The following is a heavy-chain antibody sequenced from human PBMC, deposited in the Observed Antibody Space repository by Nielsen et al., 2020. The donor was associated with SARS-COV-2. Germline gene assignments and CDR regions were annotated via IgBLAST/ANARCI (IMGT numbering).Heavy chain of an antibody. V-gene: IGHV4-30-4*01. CDR3: ASLPALNNYSDS. J-gene: IGHJ4*02. D-gene: IGHD2/OR15-2a*01. CDR1: GGSFSGYY. Sequence: LRLSCTVYGGSFSGYYWRWIRQPPGKGLEWIGYIYYSGRTFYSPSLKSRVIISLDTSKNQFSLKLPSVTAADTAVYYCASLPALNNYSDSWGQGTLVTVSS. CDR2: IYYSGRT.